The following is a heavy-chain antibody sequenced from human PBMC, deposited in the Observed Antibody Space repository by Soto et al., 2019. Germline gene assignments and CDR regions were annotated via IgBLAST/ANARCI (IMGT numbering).Heavy chain of an antibody. J-gene: IGHJ3*02. CDR1: GFTFSSYS. CDR3: ARDKGSGSYHYYAFDI. D-gene: IGHD1-26*01. CDR2: ISSSSSTI. Sequence: GGSLRLSCAASGFTFSSYSMNWVRQAPGKGLEWVSYISSSSSTIYYADSVKGRFTISRDNAKNSLYLQMNSLRDEDTAVYYCARDKGSGSYHYYAFDIWGQGTMVTVSS. V-gene: IGHV3-48*02.